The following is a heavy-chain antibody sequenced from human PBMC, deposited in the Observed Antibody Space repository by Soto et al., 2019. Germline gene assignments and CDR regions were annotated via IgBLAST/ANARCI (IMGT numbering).Heavy chain of an antibody. V-gene: IGHV3-72*01. D-gene: IGHD6-13*01. CDR1: GFTFSDHY. CDR3: TRSIAD. Sequence: EVQLVESGGGLVQPGGSLRLSCAASGFTFSDHYMDWVRQAPGKGLEWVGRIRNKANSYTTEYAASVKGRFTISRDDSKTSLYLQMNSLKTEDTAVYYCTRSIADWGQGTLVTVSS. CDR2: IRNKANSYTT. J-gene: IGHJ4*02.